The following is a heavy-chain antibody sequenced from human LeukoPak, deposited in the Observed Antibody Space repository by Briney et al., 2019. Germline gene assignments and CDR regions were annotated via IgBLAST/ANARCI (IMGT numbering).Heavy chain of an antibody. D-gene: IGHD3-10*01. CDR3: ARGGMVRGVMRYYCYMDV. J-gene: IGHJ6*03. CDR1: GYTFTSYA. CDR2: INTNTGNP. V-gene: IGHV7-4-1*02. Sequence: ASVKVSCKASGYTFTSYAMNWVRQAPGQGLEWMGWINTNTGNPTYAQGFTGRFVFSLDTSVSTAYLQISSLKAEDTAVYYCARGGMVRGVMRYYCYMDVWGKGTTVTVSS.